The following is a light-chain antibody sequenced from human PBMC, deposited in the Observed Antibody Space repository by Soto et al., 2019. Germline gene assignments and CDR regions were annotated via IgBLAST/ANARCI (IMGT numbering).Light chain of an antibody. Sequence: EIVLTQSPGTLSLSPGARATLSCRASQSVSSSYLAWYQRKPGQAPRLLIYGASSRATGIPDRLSGSGSGTDFTLTISRLEPEDFAVYYCQLYGNSSITFGQGTRLEIK. CDR2: GAS. CDR3: QLYGNSSIT. V-gene: IGKV3-20*01. CDR1: QSVSSSY. J-gene: IGKJ5*01.